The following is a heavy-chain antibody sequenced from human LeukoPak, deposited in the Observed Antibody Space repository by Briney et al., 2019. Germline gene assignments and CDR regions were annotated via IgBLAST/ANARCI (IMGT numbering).Heavy chain of an antibody. V-gene: IGHV4-34*01. Sequence: PSETLSLTCAVYGGPFSGYYWSWIRQPPGEGLEWIGEIDDSGSTNYNPSLKSRVTISPDTSKKQFSLKLSSVTAADRAVYYCARQVDVGCSSTSCYGHGAFDIWGQGTLFTVSS. CDR3: ARQVDVGCSSTSCYGHGAFDI. J-gene: IGHJ3*02. D-gene: IGHD2-2*01. CDR2: IDDSGST. CDR1: GGPFSGYY.